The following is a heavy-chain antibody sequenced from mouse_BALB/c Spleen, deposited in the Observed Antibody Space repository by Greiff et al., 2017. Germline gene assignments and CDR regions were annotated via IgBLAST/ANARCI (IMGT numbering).Heavy chain of an antibody. J-gene: IGHJ3*01. CDR1: GYAFTNYL. CDR3: ASQLVFAY. CDR2: INPGSGGT. V-gene: IGHV1-54*01. D-gene: IGHD4-1*02. Sequence: LQESGAELVRPGTSVKVSCKASGYAFTNYLIEWVKQRPGQGLEWIGVINPGSGGTNYNEKFKGKATLTADKSSSTAYMQLSSLTSDDSAVYFCASQLVFAYWGQGTLVTVSA.